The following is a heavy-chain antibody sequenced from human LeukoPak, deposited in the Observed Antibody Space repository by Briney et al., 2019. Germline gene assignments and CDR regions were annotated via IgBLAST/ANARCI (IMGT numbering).Heavy chain of an antibody. Sequence: GGSLRLSCAASGFTFSSYSMNWVRQAPGKGLEWVSYIIRSSSTIYYADSVKGRFTISRDNAKNSLYLQMNSLRAEDTAVYYCARTYYDYYDSSGYYYLWDYWGQGTLVSASS. J-gene: IGHJ4*02. CDR2: IIRSSSTI. CDR3: ARTYYDYYDSSGYYYLWDY. CDR1: GFTFSSYS. V-gene: IGHV3-48*01. D-gene: IGHD3-22*01.